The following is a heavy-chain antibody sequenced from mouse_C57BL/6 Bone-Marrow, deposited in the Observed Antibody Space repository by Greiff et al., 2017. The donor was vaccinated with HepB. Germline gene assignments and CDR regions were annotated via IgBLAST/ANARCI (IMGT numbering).Heavy chain of an antibody. Sequence: QVQLQQPGAELVKPGASVKVSCKASGYTFTSYWMHWVKQRPGQGLEWIGRIHPSDSDTNYNQKLQGKATLTVDKSSSTAYLQLSSLTSGDSAVYYCAIRDLLWYGWYFDVWGTGTTVTVSS. D-gene: IGHD2-1*01. V-gene: IGHV1-74*01. CDR3: AIRDLLWYGWYFDV. CDR2: IHPSDSDT. J-gene: IGHJ1*03. CDR1: GYTFTSYW.